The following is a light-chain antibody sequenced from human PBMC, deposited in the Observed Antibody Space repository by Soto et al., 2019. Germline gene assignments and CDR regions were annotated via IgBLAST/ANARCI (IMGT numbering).Light chain of an antibody. J-gene: IGLJ3*02. V-gene: IGLV2-14*01. CDR3: SSYSSTSTPWV. CDR1: SSDVGAYKF. CDR2: EVT. Sequence: QSVLTQPASVSGSPGQSITIFCTGTSSDVGAYKFVSWYRHHPGRAPQVMIYEVTNRPSGVSSRFSGSKSGNTVSLTISGLQPEDEGDYYCSSYSSTSTPWVFGGGTKVTVL.